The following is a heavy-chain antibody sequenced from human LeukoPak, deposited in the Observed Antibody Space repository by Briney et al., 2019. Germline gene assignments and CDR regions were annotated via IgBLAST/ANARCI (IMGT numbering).Heavy chain of an antibody. J-gene: IGHJ4*02. V-gene: IGHV3-30*03. D-gene: IGHD3-22*01. Sequence: GRSLRLSCAASGFTFSSYGMHWVRQAPGKGLEWVAVISYDGSNKYYADSVKGRFTISRDNSKNTLYLQMNSLRAEDTAVYYCARDRGEWYDSSGYYGDWGQGTLVTVSS. CDR3: ARDRGEWYDSSGYYGD. CDR1: GFTFSSYG. CDR2: ISYDGSNK.